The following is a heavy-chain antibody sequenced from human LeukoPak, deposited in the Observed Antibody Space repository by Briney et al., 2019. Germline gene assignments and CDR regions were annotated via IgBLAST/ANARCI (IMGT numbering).Heavy chain of an antibody. V-gene: IGHV3-48*03. D-gene: IGHD4/OR15-4a*01. CDR3: ARDSRLYY. CDR2: ISSSGNTI. CDR1: GFTFSSYE. J-gene: IGHJ4*02. Sequence: GGSLRLSCAASGFTFSSYEMNWVRQAPGKGLEWVSSISSSGNTIFYADSVKGRFTISRDNAKNSLYLQMNSLRAEDTAVYYCARDSRLYYWGQGTLVTVSS.